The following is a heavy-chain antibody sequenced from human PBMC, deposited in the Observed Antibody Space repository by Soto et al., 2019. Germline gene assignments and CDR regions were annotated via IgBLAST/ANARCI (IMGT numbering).Heavy chain of an antibody. V-gene: IGHV4-61*08. CDR3: TRGGDAYKNGH. J-gene: IGHJ4*02. D-gene: IGHD2-21*01. Sequence: ETLSLTCTVSGGSISSCDYYWSWIRQPPGKGLEWIGYIYYSGSTNYNPSLKSRVTMSVDTSKNQFSLKLTSVNAADTAVYYCTRGGDAYKNGHWGQGTLVTVSS. CDR1: GGSISSCDYY. CDR2: IYYSGST.